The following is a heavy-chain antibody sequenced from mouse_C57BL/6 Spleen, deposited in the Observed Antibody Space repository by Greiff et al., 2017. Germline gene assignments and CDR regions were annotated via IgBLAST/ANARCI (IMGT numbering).Heavy chain of an antibody. CDR3: ARNYPDYDVYAMDY. V-gene: IGHV2-2*01. D-gene: IGHD2-4*01. CDR1: GFSLTSYG. CDR2: IWSGGST. J-gene: IGHJ4*01. Sequence: VMLVESGPGLVQPSQRLSITCTVSGFSLTSYGVHWVRQSPGKGLEWLGVIWSGGSTDYNAAFISRLSISKDNSKSQVFFKMNSLQADDTAIYYCARNYPDYDVYAMDYWGQGTSVTVSS.